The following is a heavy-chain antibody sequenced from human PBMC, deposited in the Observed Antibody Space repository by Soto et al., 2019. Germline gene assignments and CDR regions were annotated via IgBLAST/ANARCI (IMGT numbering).Heavy chain of an antibody. Sequence: GASLKISCKGSGYSFPSQWIGWVRQTPGKGLAGMGSIYPADSDTRYSPSFQGQVTISDDKPIGAAYREWSNLKASDTAMYYGARIAHSSTSYYDHSYGMDVWGQGTTVTVSS. CDR2: IYPADSDT. D-gene: IGHD6-13*01. V-gene: IGHV5-51*01. CDR3: ARIAHSSTSYYDHSYGMDV. CDR1: GYSFPSQW. J-gene: IGHJ6*02.